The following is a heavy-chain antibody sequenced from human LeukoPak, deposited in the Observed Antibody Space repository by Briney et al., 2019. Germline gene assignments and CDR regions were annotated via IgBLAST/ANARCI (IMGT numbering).Heavy chain of an antibody. CDR2: IYHSGST. Sequence: SETLSLTCAVSGYSISSGYYWGWIRQPPGKGLEWIGSIYHSGSTYYNPSLKGRVTISVDTSKNQFSLKLSSVTAADTAVYYCARAGSFFLLGDYGFDPWGQGTLVTVSS. V-gene: IGHV4-38-2*01. CDR1: GYSISSGYY. D-gene: IGHD4-17*01. CDR3: ARAGSFFLLGDYGFDP. J-gene: IGHJ5*02.